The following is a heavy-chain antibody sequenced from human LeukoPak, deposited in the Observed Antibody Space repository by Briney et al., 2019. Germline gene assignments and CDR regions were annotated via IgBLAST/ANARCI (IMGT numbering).Heavy chain of an antibody. J-gene: IGHJ6*02. Sequence: AGSLRLSCTASGFTFSGRYMDWVRQAPGKGLEWVGRSRDRANGYTPEYAASVRGRFTISRDDSETSMYLQMDSLKTEDSAVYYCTRGGTSSVAYYYHMDVWGQGTTVTVSS. CDR2: SRDRANGYTP. V-gene: IGHV3-72*01. D-gene: IGHD1-26*01. CDR1: GFTFSGRY. CDR3: TRGGTSSVAYYYHMDV.